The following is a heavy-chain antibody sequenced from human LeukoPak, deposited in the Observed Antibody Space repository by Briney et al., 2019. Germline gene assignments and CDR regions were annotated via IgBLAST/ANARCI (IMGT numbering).Heavy chain of an antibody. J-gene: IGHJ4*02. CDR2: ISSSTTTT. Sequence: GGSLRLSCTAAGFTFSSYSMSWVRQAPGKGLEWVSYISSSTTTTYYAYLVKGRFTISGDNAENSLFLQMNSLRAEDTAVYYCARDPIVTTIQRFDYWGRGTLVTVSS. CDR3: ARDPIVTTIQRFDY. D-gene: IGHD5-12*01. V-gene: IGHV3-48*01. CDR1: GFTFSSYS.